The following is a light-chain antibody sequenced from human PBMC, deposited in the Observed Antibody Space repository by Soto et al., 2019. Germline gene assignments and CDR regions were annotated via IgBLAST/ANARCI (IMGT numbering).Light chain of an antibody. CDR3: SSYAGSNNFV. V-gene: IGLV2-8*01. CDR1: SSDVVGYNY. Sequence: QSVLTQPPSASGSPGQSVTISCSGTSSDVVGYNYVSWHQQHPGKAPKLMIYEVSKRPSGVPDRFSGSKSGNTASLIVSGLQAEDEADYYCSSYAGSNNFVFGTGTKVIVL. J-gene: IGLJ1*01. CDR2: EVS.